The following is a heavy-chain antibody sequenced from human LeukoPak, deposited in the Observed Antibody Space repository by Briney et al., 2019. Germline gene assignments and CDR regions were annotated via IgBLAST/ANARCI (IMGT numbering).Heavy chain of an antibody. Sequence: SETLSLTCAVYGGSFSGYYWSWIRQPPGKGLEWIGEINHSGSTNYNPSLKSRVTISVDTSKNQFSLKLSSVTAADTAVYYCARGRRAAAGSDFDYWGQGTLVTVFS. D-gene: IGHD6-13*01. CDR2: INHSGST. CDR3: ARGRRAAAGSDFDY. CDR1: GGSFSGYY. J-gene: IGHJ4*02. V-gene: IGHV4-34*01.